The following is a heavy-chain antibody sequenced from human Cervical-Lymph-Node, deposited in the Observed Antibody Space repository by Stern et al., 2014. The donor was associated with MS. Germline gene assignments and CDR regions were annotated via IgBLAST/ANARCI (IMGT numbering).Heavy chain of an antibody. Sequence: MQLVESGADVKKPGASVRVSCKASGYTFTGYNMHWVRQAPGQGLEWMGRINPNSGGTNYAQKFQGRVTMTRDTSISTAYMELSRLKSDDTAVYYCARREITGTFDYWGQGTLVTVSS. CDR3: ARREITGTFDY. CDR1: GYTFTGYN. D-gene: IGHD1-20*01. CDR2: INPNSGGT. V-gene: IGHV1-2*06. J-gene: IGHJ4*02.